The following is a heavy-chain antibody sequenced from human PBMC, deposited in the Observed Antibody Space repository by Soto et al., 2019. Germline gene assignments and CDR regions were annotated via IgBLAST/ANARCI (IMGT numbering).Heavy chain of an antibody. CDR2: MRPDGDEI. CDR1: GFTFTRYS. J-gene: IGHJ6*02. V-gene: IGHV3-7*03. CDR3: ARAFGLDV. Sequence: GGSLRLSCAASGFTFTRYSMSWVRQAPGKGLEWVANMRPDGDEIYYMDSVRGRFTISRDNAKNSLFLQMNSLGADDTAVYYCARAFGLDVWGQGTTVTVSS.